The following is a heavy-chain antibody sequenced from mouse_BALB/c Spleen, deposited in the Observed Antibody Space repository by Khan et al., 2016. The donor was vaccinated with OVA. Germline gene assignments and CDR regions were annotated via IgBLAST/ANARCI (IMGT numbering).Heavy chain of an antibody. CDR2: ISYSGVT. V-gene: IGHV3-2*02. J-gene: IGHJ2*01. CDR1: GYSITSGYA. CDR3: ARGNYYGYYFDY. Sequence: EVQLKESGPGLVKPSQSLSLTCTVTGYSITSGYAWNWIRQFPGNKLEWMGYISYSGVTSYTPSLKSRISITRDTSKNQFFLQLNSVTTEDTATYYCARGNYYGYYFDYGGQGTTLTVSS. D-gene: IGHD1-1*01.